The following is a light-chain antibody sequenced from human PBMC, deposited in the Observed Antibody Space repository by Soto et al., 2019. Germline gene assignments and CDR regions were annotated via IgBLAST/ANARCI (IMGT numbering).Light chain of an antibody. CDR1: QSVSNNY. CDR3: QQYGDSPVT. Sequence: EIVFTQSPATLSLSPGERATLSCRPSQSVSNNYLAWYQQKPGQAPRLLIYGASNRATGIPDRFSGSGSGTDFTLIISRLEPEDFAVYYCQQYGDSPVTFGQGTKVDIK. J-gene: IGKJ1*01. CDR2: GAS. V-gene: IGKV3-20*01.